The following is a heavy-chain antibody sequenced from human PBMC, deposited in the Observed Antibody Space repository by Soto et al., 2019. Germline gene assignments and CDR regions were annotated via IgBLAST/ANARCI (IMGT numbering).Heavy chain of an antibody. CDR1: GFTFSSYS. CDR3: AKDLGQGIAVAGHNWFDP. Sequence: GGSLRLSCAASGFTFSSYSMSWVRQAPGKGLEWVSAISGSGGSTYYADSVKGRFTISRDNSKNTLYLQMNSLRAEDTAVYYCAKDLGQGIAVAGHNWFDPWGQGTLVTVSS. V-gene: IGHV3-23*01. J-gene: IGHJ5*02. CDR2: ISGSGGST. D-gene: IGHD6-19*01.